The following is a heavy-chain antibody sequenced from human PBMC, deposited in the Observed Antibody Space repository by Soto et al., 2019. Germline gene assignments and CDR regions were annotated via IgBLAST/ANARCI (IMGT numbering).Heavy chain of an antibody. Sequence: SETLSLSCTVSGGCSTSIINHYCSCFRQPPGKGLEWIGYISYSGHTSYNPSLKSRVILSVDTSKNQVSLNLASVTAADTAVYYCATQGFGTLHGLVDVWGQGTTVT. J-gene: IGHJ6*02. D-gene: IGHD1-7*01. CDR3: ATQGFGTLHGLVDV. V-gene: IGHV4-59*08. CDR1: GGCSTSIINHY. CDR2: ISYSGHT.